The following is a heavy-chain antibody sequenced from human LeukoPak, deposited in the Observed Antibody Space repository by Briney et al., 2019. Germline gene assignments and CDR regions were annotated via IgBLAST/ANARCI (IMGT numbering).Heavy chain of an antibody. CDR3: TTDLGTAGDFDY. J-gene: IGHJ4*02. CDR1: GFTFSNAW. D-gene: IGHD6-13*01. CDR2: IKSKTDGGTT. V-gene: IGHV3-15*01. Sequence: GGSLRLSCAASGFTFSNAWMSWVRQAPGKGLEWVGRIKSKTDGGTTDYAAPVKGRFTISRDDSKNTLYLQMNSLKTGDTAVYYCTTDLGTAGDFDYWGQGTLVTVSS.